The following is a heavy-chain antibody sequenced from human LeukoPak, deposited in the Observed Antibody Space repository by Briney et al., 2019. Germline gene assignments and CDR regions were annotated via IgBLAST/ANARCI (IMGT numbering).Heavy chain of an antibody. D-gene: IGHD6-13*01. CDR1: GGSINSGSYY. V-gene: IGHV4-39*07. Sequence: SETLSLTCTLSGGSINSGSYYWGWIRQAPGKGLEWIGSIYNSGSAYINTSLKSRVTMSVDTSKNQFSLRLSSVNAADTAVYYCARDILATSIAAPYYWGQGTLVTVSS. CDR2: IYNSGSA. CDR3: ARDILATSIAAPYY. J-gene: IGHJ4*02.